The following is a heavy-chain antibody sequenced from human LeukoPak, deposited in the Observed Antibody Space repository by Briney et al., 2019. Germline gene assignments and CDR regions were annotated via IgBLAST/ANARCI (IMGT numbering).Heavy chain of an antibody. D-gene: IGHD6-13*01. CDR1: GYTFTSYG. Sequence: ASVKVSCKASGYTFTSYGISWVRQAPGQGLEGMGWISAYNGNTNYAQKLQGRVTMTTDTSTSTAYMELRSLRSDDTAVYYCARGRAAAGIYWFDPWGQGTLVTVSS. J-gene: IGHJ5*02. CDR3: ARGRAAAGIYWFDP. CDR2: ISAYNGNT. V-gene: IGHV1-18*01.